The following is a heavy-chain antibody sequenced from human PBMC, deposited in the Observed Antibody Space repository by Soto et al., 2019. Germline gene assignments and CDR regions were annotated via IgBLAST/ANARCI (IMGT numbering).Heavy chain of an antibody. CDR1: GGSISSSSYY. CDR2: IYYSGST. D-gene: IGHD4-17*01. J-gene: IGHJ4*02. V-gene: IGHV4-39*01. CDR3: ARHDRDYGDQIDY. Sequence: QLQLQESGPGLVKSSETLSLTCTVSGGSISSSSYYWGWIRQPPGKGLEWIGSIYYSGSTYYNSSLKSRVTISVDTYKNQFSLKVSSVTAADTAVYYCARHDRDYGDQIDYWGQGTLVTVSS.